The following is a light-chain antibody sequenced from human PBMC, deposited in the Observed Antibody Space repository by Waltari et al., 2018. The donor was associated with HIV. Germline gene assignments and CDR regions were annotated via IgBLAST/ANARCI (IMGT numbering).Light chain of an antibody. Sequence: QSELTQPPSASGTPGQRAAISCSGSNSSIGTHTVNWYQHHPGTAPKLLSFKTNQQQSGVPDRFAGSKSGTSASLAITGLQAEDEADYFCAVWDDSLNGLWVFGGETKVTVL. CDR1: NSSIGTHT. CDR3: AVWDDSLNGLWV. J-gene: IGLJ3*02. V-gene: IGLV1-44*01. CDR2: KTN.